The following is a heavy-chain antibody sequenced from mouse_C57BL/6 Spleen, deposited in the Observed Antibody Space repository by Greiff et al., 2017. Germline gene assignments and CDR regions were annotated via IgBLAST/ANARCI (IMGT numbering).Heavy chain of an antibody. CDR1: GFTFSDYY. J-gene: IGHJ2*01. Sequence: DVHLVESEGGLVQPGSSMKLSCTASGFTFSDYYMAWVRQVPEKGLEWVANINYDGSSTYYLDSLKSRFIISRDNAKNILYLQMSSLKSEDTATYYCARAWGMYDYDEVLFDYWGQGTTLTVSS. CDR2: INYDGSST. CDR3: ARAWGMYDYDEVLFDY. V-gene: IGHV5-16*01. D-gene: IGHD2-4*01.